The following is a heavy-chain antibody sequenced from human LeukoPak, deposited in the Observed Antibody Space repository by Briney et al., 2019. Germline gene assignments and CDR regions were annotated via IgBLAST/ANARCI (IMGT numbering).Heavy chain of an antibody. CDR3: AKGTTGYSGSWYNPFDY. D-gene: IGHD6-13*01. Sequence: GGSLRLSCAASGFTFSSYAMSWVRQAPGKGLEWVSAISGSGGSTYYADSVKGRFTISRDNSKNTLYLQMNSLRAEDTALYYCAKGTTGYSGSWYNPFDYWGQETLVTVSS. CDR1: GFTFSSYA. CDR2: ISGSGGST. V-gene: IGHV3-23*01. J-gene: IGHJ4*02.